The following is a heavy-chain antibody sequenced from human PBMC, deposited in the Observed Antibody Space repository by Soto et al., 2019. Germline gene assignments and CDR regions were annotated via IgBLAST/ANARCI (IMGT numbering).Heavy chain of an antibody. CDR1: GFTFSSYA. CDR3: AKTPDSSGYPT. CDR2: ISGSGGST. Sequence: LRLSCAASGFTFSSYAMSWVRQAPGKGLEWVSAISGSGGSTYYADSVRGRFTISRDNSKNTLYLQMNSLRAEDTAVYYCAKTPDSSGYPTWGQGTLVTVSS. V-gene: IGHV3-23*01. D-gene: IGHD3-22*01. J-gene: IGHJ5*02.